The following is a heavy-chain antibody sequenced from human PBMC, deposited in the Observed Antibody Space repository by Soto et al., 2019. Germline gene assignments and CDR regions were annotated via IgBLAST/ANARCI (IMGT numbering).Heavy chain of an antibody. V-gene: IGHV3-23*01. CDR3: AKEIFAAAYAATSAFDL. CDR1: GFTFSSHA. J-gene: IGHJ4*02. CDR2: VDGSGADT. D-gene: IGHD2-8*01. Sequence: GGSLRLSYVASGFTFSSHAMGWLRQAPGTEPEWVAFVDGSGADTSYADSVKGRFTISRDNSEDTLYLHMNSLRAEDTGRYFCAKEIFAAAYAATSAFDLWGQGTLVTVSS.